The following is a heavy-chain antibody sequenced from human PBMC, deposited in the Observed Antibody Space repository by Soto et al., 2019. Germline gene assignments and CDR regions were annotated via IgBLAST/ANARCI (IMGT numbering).Heavy chain of an antibody. CDR3: AAQDWNYFDY. V-gene: IGHV4-59*01. CDR1: GGSISSYY. D-gene: IGHD1-1*01. CDR2: IYYSGST. Sequence: SETLSLTCTVSGGSISSYYWSRIRQPPGKGLEWIGYIYYSGSTNYNPSLKSRVTISVDTSKNQFSLKLSSVTAADTAVYYCAAQDWNYFDYWGQGTLVTVSS. J-gene: IGHJ4*02.